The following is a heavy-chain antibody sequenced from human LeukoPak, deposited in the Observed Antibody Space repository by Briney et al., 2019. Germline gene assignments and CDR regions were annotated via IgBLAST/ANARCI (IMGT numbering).Heavy chain of an antibody. V-gene: IGHV4-34*01. D-gene: IGHD6-19*01. CDR2: IYYSGST. CDR3: ARDGWYPAAWFDP. J-gene: IGHJ5*02. Sequence: SETLSLTCAVYGGSFSGYYWSWIRQPPGKGLEWIGSIYYSGSTYYNPSLKSRVTISVDTSKNQFSLKLSSVTAADTAVYYCARDGWYPAAWFDPWGQGTLVTVSS. CDR1: GGSFSGYY.